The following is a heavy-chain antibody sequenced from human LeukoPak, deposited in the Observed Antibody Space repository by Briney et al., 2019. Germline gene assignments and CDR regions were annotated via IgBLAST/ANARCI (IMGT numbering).Heavy chain of an antibody. D-gene: IGHD1-14*01. Sequence: GGSLRLSCAASGFTFSDYYMSWIRQAPGKGLEGVSYISGNSAYTNYADSVRGRFIISRDNAKNALYLQMNSLRVEDTAVYYCARETESFDCWGQGTLVTVSS. CDR1: GFTFSDYY. V-gene: IGHV3-11*06. J-gene: IGHJ4*02. CDR3: ARETESFDC. CDR2: ISGNSAYT.